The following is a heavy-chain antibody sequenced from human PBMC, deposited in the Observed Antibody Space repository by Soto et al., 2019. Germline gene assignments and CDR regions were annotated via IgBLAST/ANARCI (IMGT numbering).Heavy chain of an antibody. CDR2: IIPLFGTA. J-gene: IGHJ5*02. Sequence: QVQLLQSGAELKRPGSSVKVSCKASGETFSTFAITWVRQAPGHGPEWMGGIIPLFGTAHYARRFEDRVTMTADESTSTAYMELRSLTSEDTAIYYSARGSPCSTTTCSLNEVWFDPWGQGTLVTVST. CDR1: GETFSTFA. CDR3: ARGSPCSTTTCSLNEVWFDP. V-gene: IGHV1-69*01. D-gene: IGHD1-1*01.